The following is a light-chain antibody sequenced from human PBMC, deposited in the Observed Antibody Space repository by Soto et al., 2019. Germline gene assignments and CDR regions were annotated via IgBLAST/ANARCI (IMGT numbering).Light chain of an antibody. Sequence: QSVLTQPPSASGTPGQRVTISCSGSSSNIGSNTVNWYQQLPGTAPKLLIYSNNQRPSGVPDRFSGSKSGTSASLAISGLQXEDEADYYCAAWDDSLNAYVVFGGGTKVNVL. CDR1: SSNIGSNT. J-gene: IGLJ2*01. CDR2: SNN. V-gene: IGLV1-44*01. CDR3: AAWDDSLNAYVV.